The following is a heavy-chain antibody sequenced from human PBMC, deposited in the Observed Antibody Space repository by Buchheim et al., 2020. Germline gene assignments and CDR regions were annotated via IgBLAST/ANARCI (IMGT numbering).Heavy chain of an antibody. D-gene: IGHD6-13*01. CDR2: ISFRSSTI. J-gene: IGHJ4*02. CDR1: GFAFSSIG. V-gene: IGHV3-48*02. CDR3: ASASGHQLVGPRNYFDY. Sequence: EVQLVESGGAVVHPGGSLTLSCAASGFAFSSIGMNWVRQAPGKGLEWVSVISFRSSTIYYADSVKGRFTIPRDNSKHSLYLQMNSLRDEDTAVYYCASASGHQLVGPRNYFDYWGQGTL.